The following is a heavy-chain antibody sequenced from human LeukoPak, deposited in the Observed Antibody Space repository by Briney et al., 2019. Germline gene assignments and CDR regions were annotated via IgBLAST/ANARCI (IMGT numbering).Heavy chain of an antibody. Sequence: PGGSLRLSCAASGFSFSRYSISWVRQAPGKGLEWVSYISHTGDTQYYADSVKGRLTISRDNAKNSGYLQMNTLRAEDTAVYYCARDRGYCTGGSCYRYFETWGQETLVTVSS. CDR3: ARDRGYCTGGSCYRYFET. J-gene: IGHJ4*02. CDR2: ISHTGDTQ. D-gene: IGHD2-15*01. V-gene: IGHV3-48*01. CDR1: GFSFSRYS.